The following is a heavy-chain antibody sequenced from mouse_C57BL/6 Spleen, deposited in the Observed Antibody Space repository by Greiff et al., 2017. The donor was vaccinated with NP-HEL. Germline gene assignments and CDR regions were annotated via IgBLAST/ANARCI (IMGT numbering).Heavy chain of an antibody. V-gene: IGHV1-63*01. CDR3: AREGLGRDYVDY. J-gene: IGHJ2*01. CDR1: GYTFTNYW. Sequence: QVQLKQSGAELVRPGTSVKMSCKASGYTFTNYWIGWAKQRPGHGLEWIGDIYPGGGYTNYNEKFKGKATLTADKSSSTAYMQFSSLTSEDSAIYSCAREGLGRDYVDYWGQGTTLTVSS. CDR2: IYPGGGYT. D-gene: IGHD4-1*01.